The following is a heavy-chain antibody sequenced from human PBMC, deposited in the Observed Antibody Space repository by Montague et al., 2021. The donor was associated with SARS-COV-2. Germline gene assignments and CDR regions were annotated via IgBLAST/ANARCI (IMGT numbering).Heavy chain of an antibody. D-gene: IGHD3-22*01. CDR1: GGSISSGSYY. V-gene: IGHV4-61*02. Sequence: TLSLTCTVSGGSISSGSYYWSWIRQPAGKGLEWIGRIYTGGSTNYNPPLESRVTISVDTSKNQFSLKLSSVTAADTAVYYCARGWGYYDSSGYLLFDYWGQGTLVTVSS. J-gene: IGHJ4*02. CDR2: IYTGGST. CDR3: ARGWGYYDSSGYLLFDY.